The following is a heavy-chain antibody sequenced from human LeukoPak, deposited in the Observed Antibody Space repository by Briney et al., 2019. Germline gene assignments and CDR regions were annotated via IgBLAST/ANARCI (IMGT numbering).Heavy chain of an antibody. CDR1: VRSIRSNSYY. CDR3: ATGSSRYYYYMDV. J-gene: IGHJ6*03. D-gene: IGHD3-10*01. V-gene: IGHV4-39*01. CDR2: IYFSGNT. Sequence: SDTLSLTCTVSVRSIRSNSYYCGWIRQPPGKGLEWIGSIYFSGNTYYNPSLKSRVTISVDTSKNQFSLKLSSVTAADTAVYYCATGSSRYYYYMDVWGKGTTVTVSS.